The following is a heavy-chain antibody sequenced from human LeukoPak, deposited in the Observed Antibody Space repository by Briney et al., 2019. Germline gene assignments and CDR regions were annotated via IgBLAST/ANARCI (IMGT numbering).Heavy chain of an antibody. CDR2: INPSGGST. D-gene: IGHD6-19*01. CDR3: ARGLGIAVAGTPRVCGY. CDR1: GYTFTSYY. J-gene: IGHJ4*02. V-gene: IGHV1-46*01. Sequence: GASVKVSCKASGYTFTSYYMHWVRQAPGQGLEWMGIINPSGGSTSYAQKFQGRVTMTRDTSTSTVYMELSSLRSEDTAVYYCARGLGIAVAGTPRVCGYWGQGTLVTVSS.